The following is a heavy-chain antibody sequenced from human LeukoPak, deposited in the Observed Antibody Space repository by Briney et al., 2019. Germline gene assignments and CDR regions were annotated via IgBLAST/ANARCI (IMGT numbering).Heavy chain of an antibody. CDR3: ARDFSGSYKNWFDP. V-gene: IGHV4-61*02. D-gene: IGHD1-26*01. Sequence: KASETLSFTCTVSGGSISSGSYYWSWIRQPAGKGLEWIGRIYTSGSTNYNPSLKSRVTISVDTSKNQFSLKLSSVTAADTAVYYCARDFSGSYKNWFDPWGQGTLVTVSS. J-gene: IGHJ5*02. CDR1: GGSISSGSYY. CDR2: IYTSGST.